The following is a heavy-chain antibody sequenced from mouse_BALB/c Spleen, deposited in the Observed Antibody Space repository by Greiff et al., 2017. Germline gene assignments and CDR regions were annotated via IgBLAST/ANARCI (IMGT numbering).Heavy chain of an antibody. J-gene: IGHJ3*01. V-gene: IGHV14-3*02. CDR2: IDPANGNT. CDR3: ARSEYGNYWFAY. D-gene: IGHD2-10*02. CDR1: GFNIKDTY. Sequence: EVKLMESGAELVKPGASVKLSCTASGFNIKDTYMHWVKQRPEQGLEWIGRIDPANGNTKYDPKFQGKATITADTSSNTAYLQLSSLTSEDTAVYYCARSEYGNYWFAYWGQGTLVTVSA.